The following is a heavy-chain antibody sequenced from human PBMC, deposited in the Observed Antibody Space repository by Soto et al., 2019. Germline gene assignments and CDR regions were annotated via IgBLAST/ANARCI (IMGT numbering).Heavy chain of an antibody. J-gene: IGHJ3*02. CDR1: GGSISSYY. Sequence: SETLSLTCTVSGGSISSYYWSWIRQPPGKGLEWIGYIYYSGSTNYNPSLKSRVTISVDTSKNQFSLKLSSVTAADTAVYYCARLSSSSGIDDAFDIWGQGTMVTVSS. CDR2: IYYSGST. D-gene: IGHD6-13*01. CDR3: ARLSSSSGIDDAFDI. V-gene: IGHV4-59*01.